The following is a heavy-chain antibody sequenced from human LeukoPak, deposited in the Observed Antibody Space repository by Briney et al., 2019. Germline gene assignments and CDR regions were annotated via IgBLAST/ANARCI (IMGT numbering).Heavy chain of an antibody. CDR2: ISYDGSNK. CDR3: ARGEGTDVGY. Sequence: PGGSLRLSCAASGFTFSSYAMHWVRQAPGKGLEWVAVISYDGSNKYYADSVKGRFTISRDNSKNTLYLQMNSLRAEDTAVYYCARGEGTDVGYWGQGTLVTVSS. J-gene: IGHJ4*02. CDR1: GFTFSSYA. V-gene: IGHV3-30-3*01. D-gene: IGHD2-8*02.